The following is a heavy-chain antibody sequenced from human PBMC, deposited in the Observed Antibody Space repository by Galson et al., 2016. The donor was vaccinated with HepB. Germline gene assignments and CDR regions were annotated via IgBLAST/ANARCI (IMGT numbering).Heavy chain of an antibody. Sequence: SVKVSCKASGYTFTSYYMHWVRQAPGQGLEWMAIINPSSGGTTFAQKFQGRVALTRDTSTSTVYMEVSSLISADTAVYYCERGGEMEAYFDYWGQGTLVTVSS. CDR2: INPSSGGT. D-gene: IGHD4-17*01. CDR3: ERGGEMEAYFDY. CDR1: GYTFTSYY. J-gene: IGHJ4*02. V-gene: IGHV1-46*01.